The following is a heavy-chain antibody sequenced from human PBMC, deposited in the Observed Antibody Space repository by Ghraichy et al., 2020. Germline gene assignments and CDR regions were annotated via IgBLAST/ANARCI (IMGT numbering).Heavy chain of an antibody. CDR1: GFTFSRYG. D-gene: IGHD3-22*01. Sequence: LSLTCAASGFTFSRYGMHWVRQAPGKGLEWVAVTSYDGSINFYGGSVQGRFTISRDNSKNTLYLQMNYLRPEDTAVYYCAKERDTSGYYSFRGDYYGMDVWGQGTPVTVSS. CDR3: AKERDTSGYYSFRGDYYGMDV. J-gene: IGHJ6*02. V-gene: IGHV3-30*18. CDR2: TSYDGSIN.